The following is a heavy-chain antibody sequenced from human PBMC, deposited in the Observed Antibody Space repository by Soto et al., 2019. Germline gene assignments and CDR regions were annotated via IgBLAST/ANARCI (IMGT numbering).Heavy chain of an antibody. CDR2: INPSGGST. J-gene: IGHJ5*02. CDR3: ARVDKRGIAARFFAP. D-gene: IGHD6-6*01. V-gene: IGHV1-46*01. Sequence: RQEKEQGLEWMGIINPSGGSTSYAQEFQGRVTMTRDTSTSTVYMELSSLGSEDTAVYYCARVDKRGIAARFFAPWGHGTLVPGFS.